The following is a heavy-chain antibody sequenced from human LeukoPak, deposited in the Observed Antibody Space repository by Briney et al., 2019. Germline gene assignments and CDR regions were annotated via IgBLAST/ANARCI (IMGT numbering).Heavy chain of an antibody. CDR2: VNPNSGNT. Sequence: ASVKVSCKASGYPFTSYDINWVRQATGQGLEWMGWVNPNSGNTGYGQKFQGRLTMTSNTSIGTAYMELYSLRSEDTAVYYCARGKASHQNWFDPWGQGTLVTVSS. CDR1: GYPFTSYD. V-gene: IGHV1-8*01. J-gene: IGHJ5*02. CDR3: ARGKASHQNWFDP. D-gene: IGHD2-2*01.